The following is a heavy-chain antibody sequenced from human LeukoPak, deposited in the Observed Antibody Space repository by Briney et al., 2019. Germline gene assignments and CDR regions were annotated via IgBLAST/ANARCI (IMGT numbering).Heavy chain of an antibody. V-gene: IGHV1-18*04. CDR2: ISAYNGNT. CDR1: GYTFTGYY. CDR3: ARYAPYYYDSYDY. Sequence: ASVKVSCKASGYTFTGYYMHWVRQAPGQGLEWMGWISAYNGNTNYAQKLQGRVTMTTDTSTSTAYMELRSLRSDDTAVYYCARYAPYYYDSYDYWGQGTLVTVSS. J-gene: IGHJ4*02. D-gene: IGHD3-22*01.